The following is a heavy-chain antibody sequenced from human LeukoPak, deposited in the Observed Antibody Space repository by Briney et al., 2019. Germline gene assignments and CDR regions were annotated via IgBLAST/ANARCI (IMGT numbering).Heavy chain of an antibody. Sequence: GGSLRLSCAASGFTFSSYWMSWVRQAPGKGLEWVAVISYDGSNKYYADSVKGRFTISRDNSKNTLYLQMNSLRAEDTAVYYCAKGFGLTMIVVGNAFDIWGQGTMVTVSS. J-gene: IGHJ3*02. CDR2: ISYDGSNK. V-gene: IGHV3-30*18. CDR1: GFTFSSYW. D-gene: IGHD3-22*01. CDR3: AKGFGLTMIVVGNAFDI.